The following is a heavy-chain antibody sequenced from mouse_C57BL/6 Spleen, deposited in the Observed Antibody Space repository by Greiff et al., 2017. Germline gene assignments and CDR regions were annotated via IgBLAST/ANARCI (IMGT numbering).Heavy chain of an antibody. V-gene: IGHV1-82*01. CDR3: ARVVAYGDAMDY. D-gene: IGHD1-1*01. CDR2: IYPGDGDT. Sequence: VQLQQSGPELVKPGASVKISCKASGYAFSSSWMNWVQQRPGKGLEWIGRIYPGDGDTNYNGKFKGKATLTADKSSSTAYMQLSSLTSEDSAVYFCARVVAYGDAMDYWGQGTSVTVSS. J-gene: IGHJ4*01. CDR1: GYAFSSSW.